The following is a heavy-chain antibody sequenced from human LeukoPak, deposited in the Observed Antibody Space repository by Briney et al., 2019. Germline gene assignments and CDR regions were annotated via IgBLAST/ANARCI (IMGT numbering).Heavy chain of an antibody. Sequence: PSETLSLTCAVYGGSFSGYYWSWIRQPPGKGLEWIGEINHSGSTNYNPSLKSRVTISVDTSKNQFSLKLSSVTAADTAAYYCASSYYYGSGSYYTLDYWGQGTLVTVSS. D-gene: IGHD3-10*01. CDR3: ASSYYYGSGSYYTLDY. J-gene: IGHJ4*02. V-gene: IGHV4-34*01. CDR2: INHSGST. CDR1: GGSFSGYY.